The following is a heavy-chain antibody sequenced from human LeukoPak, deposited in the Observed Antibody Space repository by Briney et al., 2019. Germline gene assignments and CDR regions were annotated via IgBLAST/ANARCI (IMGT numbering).Heavy chain of an antibody. V-gene: IGHV1-2*02. CDR3: ARARPRGRRDGYNRRDYNWFDP. Sequence: ASVKVSCKASGYTFTGYYMRWVRQAPGQGLEWMGWINPNSGGTNYAQKFQGRVTMTRDTSISTAYMGLSRLRSDDTAVYYCARARPRGRRDGYNRRDYNWFDPWGQGTLVTVSS. D-gene: IGHD5-24*01. CDR1: GYTFTGYY. J-gene: IGHJ5*02. CDR2: INPNSGGT.